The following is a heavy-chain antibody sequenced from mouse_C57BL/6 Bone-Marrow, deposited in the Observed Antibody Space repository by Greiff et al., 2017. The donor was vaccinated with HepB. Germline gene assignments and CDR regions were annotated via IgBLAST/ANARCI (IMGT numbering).Heavy chain of an antibody. D-gene: IGHD1-1*01. CDR1: EYEFPSHD. Sequence: EVNLVESGGGLVQPGESLKLSCESNEYEFPSHDMSWVRKTPEKRLELVAAINSDGGSTYYPDTMERRFIISRDNTKKTLYLQMSSLRSEDTALYYCARLDYYGSPYYAMDYWGQGTSVTVSS. CDR3: ARLDYYGSPYYAMDY. J-gene: IGHJ4*01. CDR2: INSDGGST. V-gene: IGHV5-2*01.